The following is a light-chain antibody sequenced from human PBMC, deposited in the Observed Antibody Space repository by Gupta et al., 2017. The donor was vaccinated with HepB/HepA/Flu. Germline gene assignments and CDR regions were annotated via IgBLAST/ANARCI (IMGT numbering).Light chain of an antibody. Sequence: IVFTQSPATLSLSPGERATLSCWASQSVSSNLTWYQQKPGQAPRLLMYGSSNRDAGIPARFSGSGSGTDFTLTISRLEPEDFAVYYCQQHNNWPLTFGGGTKVEI. CDR2: GSS. V-gene: IGKV3-11*01. CDR1: QSVSSN. J-gene: IGKJ4*01. CDR3: QQHNNWPLT.